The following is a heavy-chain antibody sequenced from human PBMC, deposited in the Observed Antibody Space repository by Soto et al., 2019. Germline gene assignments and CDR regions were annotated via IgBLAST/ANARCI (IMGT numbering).Heavy chain of an antibody. CDR3: AKRAFYGSGIPNYYGMDV. V-gene: IGHV3-23*01. CDR2: ISGTGGGT. CDR1: GFTFSNYA. J-gene: IGHJ6*02. Sequence: EVHLLESGGGLVQPGGSLRLSCAASGFTFSNYAMTWFRQPPGKGLEWVSVISGTGGGTNNADSAKGRFTTSRDNSKNTLYLQMNSLRAEDTAVYYCAKRAFYGSGIPNYYGMDVWGQGTAVTVSS. D-gene: IGHD3-10*01.